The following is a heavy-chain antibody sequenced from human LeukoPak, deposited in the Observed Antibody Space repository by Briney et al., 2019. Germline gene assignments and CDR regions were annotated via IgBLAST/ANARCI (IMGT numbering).Heavy chain of an antibody. CDR2: ISSSSTYI. CDR3: ARPEGDFWSGYMKSDY. V-gene: IGHV3-21*01. D-gene: IGHD3-3*01. CDR1: GFTFSSYS. Sequence: GGSLRLSCAASGFTFSSYSMNWVRQAPGRGLEWVSSISSSSTYIYYAESLKGRFTISRDKAKKSLYLQMNSLRAEDTAVYYCARPEGDFWSGYMKSDYWGQGSLVAVSS. J-gene: IGHJ4*02.